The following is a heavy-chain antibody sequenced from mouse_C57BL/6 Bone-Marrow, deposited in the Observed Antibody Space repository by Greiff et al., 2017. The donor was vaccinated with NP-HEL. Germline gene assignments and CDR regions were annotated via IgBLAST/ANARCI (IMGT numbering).Heavy chain of an antibody. V-gene: IGHV1-22*01. CDR2: INPNNGGT. CDR1: GYTFTDYN. Sequence: EVQLQQSGPELVKPGASVKMSCKASGYTFTDYNMHWVKQSHGKSLEWIGYINPNNGGTSYNQKFKGKATLTVNKSSSTAYMELRSLTSEDSAVYDCARILGNPMTDAMYYWGQGTSVTVSS. D-gene: IGHD2-1*01. J-gene: IGHJ4*01. CDR3: ARILGNPMTDAMYY.